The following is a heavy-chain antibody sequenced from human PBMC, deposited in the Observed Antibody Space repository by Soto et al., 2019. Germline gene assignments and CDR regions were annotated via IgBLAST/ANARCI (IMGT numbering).Heavy chain of an antibody. CDR1: GFTVSSNY. D-gene: IGHD2-8*02. J-gene: IGHJ3*02. Sequence: PRGSLRLSCTASGFTVSSNYMSWVRQAPGKGLEWVSVIYSGGTTYYADSVRGRFTISRDNAKNSLYLQMNSLRADDTAVYYCVRDLDWALDIWGQGTMVTVSS. CDR2: IYSGGTT. V-gene: IGHV3-66*01. CDR3: VRDLDWALDI.